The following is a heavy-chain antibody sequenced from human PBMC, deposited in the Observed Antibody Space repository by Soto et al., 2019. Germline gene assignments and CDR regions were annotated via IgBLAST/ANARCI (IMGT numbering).Heavy chain of an antibody. J-gene: IGHJ4*02. D-gene: IGHD3-3*01. Sequence: ASVKVSCKASGYTFTGYYRHWVRQAPGQGLEWIGWINPNSGGTNYAQKFQGWVTMPRDTSISTAYMELSRLRSDDTAVYYCARGCKLRFLEWFPYYFAYWAQGTLVTVSS. CDR2: INPNSGGT. V-gene: IGHV1-2*04. CDR1: GYTFTGYY. CDR3: ARGCKLRFLEWFPYYFAY.